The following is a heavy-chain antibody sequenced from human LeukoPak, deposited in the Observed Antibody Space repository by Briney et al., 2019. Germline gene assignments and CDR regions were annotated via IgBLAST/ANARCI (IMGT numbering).Heavy chain of an antibody. CDR2: IYYSGST. Sequence: SETLSLTCTVSGGSISSSSYYWGWIRQPPGKGLEWIGSIYYSGSTYYNPSLKSRVTISVDTSKNQSSLKLSSVTAADTAVYYCARLQGGWQKLDYWGQGTLVTVSS. CDR3: ARLQGGWQKLDY. CDR1: GGSISSSSYY. D-gene: IGHD6-19*01. V-gene: IGHV4-39*01. J-gene: IGHJ4*02.